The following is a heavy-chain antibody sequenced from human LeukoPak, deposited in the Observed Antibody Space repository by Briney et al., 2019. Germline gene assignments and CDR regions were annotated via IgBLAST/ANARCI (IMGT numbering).Heavy chain of an antibody. Sequence: PGGSLRLSCAASGFTFTSYEMNWVREAPGKGPEWVSYISSSGSTIYYADSVKGRFTISRDNAKNSLYLQMNSLRAEDTAVYYCTRDPANDYWGQGTLVTVSS. V-gene: IGHV3-48*03. CDR3: TRDPANDY. CDR2: ISSSGSTI. J-gene: IGHJ4*02. CDR1: GFTFTSYE.